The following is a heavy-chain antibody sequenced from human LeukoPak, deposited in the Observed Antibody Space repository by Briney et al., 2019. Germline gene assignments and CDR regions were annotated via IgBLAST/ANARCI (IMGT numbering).Heavy chain of an antibody. CDR2: INWSGGTT. CDR1: GFAFDEHG. CDR3: ARAPISSPFYFDY. D-gene: IGHD2-2*01. Sequence: PGGSLRLSCTASGFAFDEHGMSWVRQVPGKGLEWVSGINWSGGTTGYADPLRGRFTISRDNAKNALYLQMDSLRAEDTALYYCARAPISSPFYFDYWGQGTLVTVSS. J-gene: IGHJ4*02. V-gene: IGHV3-20*04.